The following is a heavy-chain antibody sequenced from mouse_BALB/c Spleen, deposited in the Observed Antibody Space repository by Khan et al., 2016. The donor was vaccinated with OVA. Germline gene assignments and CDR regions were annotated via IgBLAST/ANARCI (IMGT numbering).Heavy chain of an antibody. J-gene: IGHJ4*01. CDR2: INTETGEP. Sequence: QIQLVQSGPELKKPGETVKISCKASGYTFTDYSMHWVKQAPGKGLKWMGWINTETGEPTYADDFKGRFAFSLETSASTAYLQINNLKNEDTATYFCAFNWDYAMDCWGQGTSVTVSS. V-gene: IGHV9-2-1*01. CDR3: AFNWDYAMDC. CDR1: GYTFTDYS. D-gene: IGHD4-1*01.